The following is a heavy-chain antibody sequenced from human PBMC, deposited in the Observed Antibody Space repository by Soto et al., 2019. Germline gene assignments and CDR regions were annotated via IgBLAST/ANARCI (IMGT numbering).Heavy chain of an antibody. J-gene: IGHJ6*04. V-gene: IGHV2-5*02. CDR3: AHLDENSGYGCRYAP. D-gene: IGHD5-12*01. Sequence: LTLLNPRQDRQLGFGVSGFSLTNKLVGLGWIRQSPRKALQWLGIIYWDVDKRYRPYLHKRPTITKDNSKKQVVLTMTNVDNLDKATYYCAHLDENSGYGCRYAPRGKGTPVPVSS. CDR2: IYWDVDK. CDR1: GFSLTNKLVG.